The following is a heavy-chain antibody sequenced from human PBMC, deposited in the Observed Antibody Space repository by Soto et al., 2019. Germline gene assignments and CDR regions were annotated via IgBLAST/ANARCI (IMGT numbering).Heavy chain of an antibody. CDR3: AREGYYYDSSGYPNDAFDI. J-gene: IGHJ3*02. CDR1: GFTFSSYS. CDR2: ISSSSTI. Sequence: EVQLVESGGGLVQPGGSLRLSCAASGFTFSSYSMNWVRQAPGKGLEWVSYISSSSTIYYADSVKGRFTISRDNAKNSLYLQMNSLRDEDTAVYYCAREGYYYDSSGYPNDAFDIWGQGTMVTVSS. V-gene: IGHV3-48*02. D-gene: IGHD3-22*01.